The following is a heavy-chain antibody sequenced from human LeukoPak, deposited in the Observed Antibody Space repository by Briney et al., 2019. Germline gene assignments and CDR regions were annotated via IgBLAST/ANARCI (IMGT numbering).Heavy chain of an antibody. V-gene: IGHV4-59*12. CDR3: ARETVPAAIRGYYYYMDV. CDR2: IYYSGST. J-gene: IGHJ6*03. CDR1: GGSISSYY. Sequence: SETLSLTRTVSGGSISSYYWSWIRQPPGKGLEWIGYIYYSGSTNYNPSLKSRVTISVDTSKNQFSLKLSSVTAADTAVYYCARETVPAAIRGYYYYMDVWGKGTTVTVSS. D-gene: IGHD2-2*02.